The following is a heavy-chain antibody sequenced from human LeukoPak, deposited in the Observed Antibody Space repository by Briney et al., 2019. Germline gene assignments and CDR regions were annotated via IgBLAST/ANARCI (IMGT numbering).Heavy chain of an antibody. D-gene: IGHD3-10*01. J-gene: IGHJ4*02. CDR2: ITANNGNT. Sequence: ASVKVSCKASGYTFTSYGISWVRQAPGQGLEWMGWITANNGNTNYAQKLQGRVTMTTDTSTSTAYMELRSLRSDDTAVYYCARDYYGSGSILFDYWGQGTLVTVSS. CDR3: ARDYYGSGSILFDY. CDR1: GYTFTSYG. V-gene: IGHV1-18*01.